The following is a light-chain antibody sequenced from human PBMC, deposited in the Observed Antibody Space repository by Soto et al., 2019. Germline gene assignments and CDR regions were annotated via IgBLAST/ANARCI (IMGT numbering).Light chain of an antibody. J-gene: IGKJ3*01. CDR2: GAS. CDR3: QQYGSSPFT. V-gene: IGKV3-20*01. Sequence: ENVLTQSPGTLSLSPREKNTLSCRASQSVSSSYLAWYQQKPGQAPRLLIYGASSRATGIPDRFSGSGSGTDFTLTISRLEPEDFAVYYCQQYGSSPFTFGPGTKVDIK. CDR1: QSVSSSY.